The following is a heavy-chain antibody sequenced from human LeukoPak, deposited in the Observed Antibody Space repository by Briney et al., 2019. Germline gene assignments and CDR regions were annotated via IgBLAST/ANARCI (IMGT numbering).Heavy chain of an antibody. CDR3: ARDRYDSSGYYLAFDY. CDR1: GFTVSSNY. J-gene: IGHJ4*02. Sequence: PGGSLRLSCAASGFTVSSNYMSWVRQAPGKGPEWVSVIYSGGSTYYADSVKGRFTISRDNSKNTLYLQMNSLRAEDTAVYYCARDRYDSSGYYLAFDYWGQGTLVTVSS. CDR2: IYSGGST. V-gene: IGHV3-66*02. D-gene: IGHD3-22*01.